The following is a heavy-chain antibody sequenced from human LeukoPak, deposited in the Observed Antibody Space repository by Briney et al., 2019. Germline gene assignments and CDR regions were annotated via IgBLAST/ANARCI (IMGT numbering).Heavy chain of an antibody. D-gene: IGHD4-17*01. Sequence: ASVKVSCKASGYTFTGYYMHWVRQAPGQGLEWMGWINPNSGGTNYAQKFQGRVTMTRDTSISTAYMELSRPRSDDTAVYYCASIRSAPDYYFDYWGQGTLVTVSS. J-gene: IGHJ4*02. CDR1: GYTFTGYY. V-gene: IGHV1-2*02. CDR3: ASIRSAPDYYFDY. CDR2: INPNSGGT.